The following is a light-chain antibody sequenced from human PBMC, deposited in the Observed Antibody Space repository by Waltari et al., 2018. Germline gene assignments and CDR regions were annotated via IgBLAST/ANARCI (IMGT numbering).Light chain of an antibody. J-gene: IGLJ3*02. CDR3: AAWDDSLNGLV. V-gene: IGLV1-44*01. Sequence: QSVLTQPPSASGTPGQRVTISCSGSRSNIGSNTVNWYQQLPGTAPKLLIYSNNQRHSGVPDRFSGSKAGTSASRAISWLQSEDEADYYCAAWDDSLNGLVFGGATKLTVL. CDR1: RSNIGSNT. CDR2: SNN.